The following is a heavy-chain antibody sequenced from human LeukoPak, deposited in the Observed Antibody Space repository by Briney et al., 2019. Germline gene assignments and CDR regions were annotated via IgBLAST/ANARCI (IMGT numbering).Heavy chain of an antibody. CDR1: GYSFTTYW. Sequence: GESLKISCKGSGYSFTTYWIGWVRQMPGKGLEWMGIIYPGDPDTRYSPSFQGQVTISADKSINIVYLQWSSLKASDTAMYYCARARYSSSWYAVYYFDYWGQGTLVTVSS. J-gene: IGHJ4*02. D-gene: IGHD6-13*01. CDR3: ARARYSSSWYAVYYFDY. CDR2: IYPGDPDT. V-gene: IGHV5-51*01.